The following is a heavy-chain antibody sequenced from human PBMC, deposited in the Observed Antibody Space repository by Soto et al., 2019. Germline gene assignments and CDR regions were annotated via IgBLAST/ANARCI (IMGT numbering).Heavy chain of an antibody. CDR1: GFTFSSYA. Sequence: GGSLRLSCAASGFTFSSYAMNWVRQAPGKGLERVSVISGSGGSTYYADSVKGRFTISRDNSKNTLYLQMNSLRAEDTAVYYCAKRTVGWYFDLWGRGTLVTVSS. CDR3: AKRTVGWYFDL. D-gene: IGHD4-17*01. CDR2: ISGSGGST. J-gene: IGHJ2*01. V-gene: IGHV3-23*01.